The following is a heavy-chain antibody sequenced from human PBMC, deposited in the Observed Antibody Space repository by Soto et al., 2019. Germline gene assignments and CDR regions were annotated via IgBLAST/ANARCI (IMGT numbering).Heavy chain of an antibody. CDR1: GYSFTSYW. D-gene: IGHD2-2*01. CDR3: ARHLFDIVLVPAANGMDV. CDR2: IYPGDSDT. J-gene: IGHJ6*02. Sequence: PGESLKISCKGSGYSFTSYWIGWARQMPGKGLEWMGIIYPGDSDTRYSPSFQGQVTISADKSISTAYLQWSSLKASDTAMYYCARHLFDIVLVPAANGMDVWGQGAKVTVSS. V-gene: IGHV5-51*01.